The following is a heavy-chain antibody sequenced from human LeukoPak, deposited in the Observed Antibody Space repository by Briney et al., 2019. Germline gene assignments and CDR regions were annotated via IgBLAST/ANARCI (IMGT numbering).Heavy chain of an antibody. CDR1: GGSISSGDYY. Sequence: PSETLSLACTVSGGSISSGDYYWSWIRQPPGKGLEWIGYIYYSGSTYYNPSLKSRVTISVDTSKNQFSLKLSSVTAADTAVYYCASEHKAWESDSYYFDYWGQGTLVTVSS. D-gene: IGHD1-26*01. V-gene: IGHV4-30-4*01. CDR3: ASEHKAWESDSYYFDY. CDR2: IYYSGST. J-gene: IGHJ4*02.